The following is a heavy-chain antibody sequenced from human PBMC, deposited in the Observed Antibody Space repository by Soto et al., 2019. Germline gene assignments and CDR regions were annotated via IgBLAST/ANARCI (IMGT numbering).Heavy chain of an antibody. J-gene: IGHJ6*02. Sequence: ASVKVSCKASGYTFTSYGISWVRQAPGQGLEWMGWISAYNGNTNYAQKLQGRVTMTTDTSTSTAYMELRSLRSDDTAVYYCARDPRVYCSSTSCYFPFYYYYGMDVWGQGTTVTVSS. D-gene: IGHD2-2*01. CDR2: ISAYNGNT. CDR3: ARDPRVYCSSTSCYFPFYYYYGMDV. V-gene: IGHV1-18*04. CDR1: GYTFTSYG.